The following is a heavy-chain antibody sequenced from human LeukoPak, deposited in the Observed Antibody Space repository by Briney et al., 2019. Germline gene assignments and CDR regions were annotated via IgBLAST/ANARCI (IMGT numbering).Heavy chain of an antibody. CDR3: ARVGGDSGTSPRFFFDY. D-gene: IGHD4-23*01. V-gene: IGHV4-59*01. CDR1: GGSISNYY. CDR2: IYYSGST. J-gene: IGHJ4*02. Sequence: SETLSLTCTVSGGSISNYYWSWIRQPPGRGLEWIGHIYYSGSTYYNPSLKSRVTISVDTSKNQFSLNLTSVTAADTAVYYCARVGGDSGTSPRFFFDYWGQGTLVTVSS.